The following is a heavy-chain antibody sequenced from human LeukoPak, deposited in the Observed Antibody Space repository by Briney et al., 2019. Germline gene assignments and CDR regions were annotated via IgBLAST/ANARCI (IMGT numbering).Heavy chain of an antibody. V-gene: IGHV3-21*04. CDR2: ISSSSSYI. Sequence: GGSLRLSCAASGFTFSSYSMNWVRQAPGKGLEWVSSISSSSSYIYYADSVKGRFTISRDNAKNSLYLQMNSLRAEDTAVYYCAREAAGGYLPGHWGQGTLVTVSS. CDR3: AREAAGGYLPGH. D-gene: IGHD6-13*01. CDR1: GFTFSSYS. J-gene: IGHJ4*02.